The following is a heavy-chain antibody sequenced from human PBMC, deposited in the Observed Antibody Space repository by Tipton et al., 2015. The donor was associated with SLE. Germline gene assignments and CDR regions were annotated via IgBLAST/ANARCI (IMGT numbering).Heavy chain of an antibody. V-gene: IGHV4-59*11. J-gene: IGHJ3*02. CDR1: GGSISIHY. Sequence: TLSLTCTVSGGSISIHYWSWIRQPPGKGLEWVGYIYYSGSTNYNPSLKSRVTISVDTSKNQFSLKLSSVTAADTAVYYCASAAWDYDSSGAGAFDIWGQGTMVTVSS. CDR2: IYYSGST. CDR3: ASAAWDYDSSGAGAFDI. D-gene: IGHD3-22*01.